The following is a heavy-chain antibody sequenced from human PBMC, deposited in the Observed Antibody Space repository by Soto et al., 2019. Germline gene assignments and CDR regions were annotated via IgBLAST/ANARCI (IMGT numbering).Heavy chain of an antibody. J-gene: IGHJ4*02. Sequence: EVQLLESGGDLVQPGGSLRLSCAVTGFIFRDYSMSWVRQAPGKGLEWVSGISGVGGSTYYADSVKGRFTISREYSKTTLYLQMSSLRAEDTALYYCAKSLADHGDEYYFHYWGQGTLVTVSS. CDR1: GFIFRDYS. CDR3: AKSLADHGDEYYFHY. CDR2: ISGVGGST. V-gene: IGHV3-23*01.